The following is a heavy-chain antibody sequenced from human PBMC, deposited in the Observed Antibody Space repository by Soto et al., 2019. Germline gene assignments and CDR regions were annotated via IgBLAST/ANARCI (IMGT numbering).Heavy chain of an antibody. V-gene: IGHV4-39*01. Sequence: QLQLQESGPGLVKPSETLSLTCTVSGGSISSSSYYWGWIRQPPGKGLEWIGSIYYSGSTYYNPSLKSRVPISVDTSKNQFSLKPSSVTAADTAVSYCARLRKYYYDSSGYYYGNFDIWGQGTMVTVSS. CDR3: ARLRKYYYDSSGYYYGNFDI. CDR1: GGSISSSSYY. J-gene: IGHJ3*02. CDR2: IYYSGST. D-gene: IGHD3-22*01.